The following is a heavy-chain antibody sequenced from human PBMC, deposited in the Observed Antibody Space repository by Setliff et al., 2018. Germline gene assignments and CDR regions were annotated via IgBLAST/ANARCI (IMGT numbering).Heavy chain of an antibody. Sequence: LRLSCAAPELIFRHTWMNWVRQAPGKGLEWVGRIKGQTDGGTTDYAAPVKGRFSIPRDDSKNTVYLQMNSLKTEDTAVYYCTTGYISGYYIGHWGLGTLVTVS. CDR1: ELIFRHTW. V-gene: IGHV3-15*01. CDR3: TTGYISGYYIGH. J-gene: IGHJ4*02. CDR2: IKGQTDGGTT. D-gene: IGHD6-19*01.